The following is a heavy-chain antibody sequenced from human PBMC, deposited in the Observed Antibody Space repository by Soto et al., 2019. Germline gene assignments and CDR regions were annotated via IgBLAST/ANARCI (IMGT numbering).Heavy chain of an antibody. V-gene: IGHV1-3*04. J-gene: IGHJ4*02. CDR3: ARGSSWAHFDY. CDR2: INTAKDNT. D-gene: IGHD6-13*01. Sequence: QVQLVQSGAEVKKPGASVMVSCKPSGYTFTSYAIHWVRQAPGQGLEWMGWINTAKDNTQYSQNYQGRVTITRDTSASIVHMEVSSLRSEDTAVYYCARGSSWAHFDYWGQGTLVTVSS. CDR1: GYTFTSYA.